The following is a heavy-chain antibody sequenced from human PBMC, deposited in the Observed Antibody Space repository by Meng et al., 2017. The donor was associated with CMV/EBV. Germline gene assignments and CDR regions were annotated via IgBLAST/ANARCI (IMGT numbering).Heavy chain of an antibody. Sequence: SETLSLTCTVSGGSISSSSYYWGWIRQPPGKGLEWIGSIYYSGSTYYNPSLKSRVTISVDTSKNQFSLKLSSMTAADTAVYYCARLSAAADLYFQHWGQGTLVTVSS. J-gene: IGHJ1*01. CDR1: GGSISSSSYY. D-gene: IGHD6-13*01. CDR3: ARLSAAADLYFQH. CDR2: IYYSGST. V-gene: IGHV4-39*01.